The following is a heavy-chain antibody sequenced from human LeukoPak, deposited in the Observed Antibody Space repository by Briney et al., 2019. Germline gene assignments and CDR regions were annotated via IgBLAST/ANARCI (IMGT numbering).Heavy chain of an antibody. CDR1: GYTFAAHH. J-gene: IGHJ4*02. Sequence: GASVKVSCKASGYTFAAHHIHWVRQAPGQGLEWMGWILPDGRDTKYSQKSQDRMTLTTDTSTNTAYMELSRLKPDDTAVYYCSGRYGPGPVWGQGTLISASP. CDR2: ILPDGRDT. CDR3: SGRYGPGPV. V-gene: IGHV1-2*02. D-gene: IGHD3-10*01.